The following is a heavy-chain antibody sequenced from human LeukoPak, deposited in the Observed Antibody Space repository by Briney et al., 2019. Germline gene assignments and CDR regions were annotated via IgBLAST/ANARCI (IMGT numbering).Heavy chain of an antibody. CDR3: AKDRGSGWYYFDY. Sequence: GGSLRLSCAASGFTFSSYGMHWVRQAPGKGLEWVAVISYDGSNKYYADSVKGRFTISRDNSKNTLYLQMNSLRAEDTAVYYCAKDRGSGWYYFDYWGQGTLVTVSS. CDR1: GFTFSSYG. D-gene: IGHD6-19*01. V-gene: IGHV3-30*18. J-gene: IGHJ4*02. CDR2: ISYDGSNK.